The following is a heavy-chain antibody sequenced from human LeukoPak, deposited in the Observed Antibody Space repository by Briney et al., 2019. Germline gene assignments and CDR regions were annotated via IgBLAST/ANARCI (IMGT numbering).Heavy chain of an antibody. D-gene: IGHD6-13*01. CDR2: IYYSGST. V-gene: IGHV4-39*07. J-gene: IGHJ5*02. CDR3: ARGRKGEQQLVHWFDP. CDR1: GGSISGSSYY. Sequence: SETLFLTCTVSGGSISGSSYYWGWIRQPPGKGLEWIGSIYYSGSTYYNPSLKSRVTISVDRSKNQFSLKLSSVTAADTAVYYCARGRKGEQQLVHWFDPWGQGTLVTVSS.